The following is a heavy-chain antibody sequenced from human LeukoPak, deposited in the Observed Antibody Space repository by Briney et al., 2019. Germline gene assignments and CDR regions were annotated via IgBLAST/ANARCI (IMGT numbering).Heavy chain of an antibody. J-gene: IGHJ4*02. CDR1: GGSISSGSYY. CDR2: IYTSGST. D-gene: IGHD3-10*01. CDR3: ARASGLLWFGNFDY. V-gene: IGHV4-61*02. Sequence: PSQTLSLTCTVSGGSISSGSYYWSWIRQPAGKGLEWIGRIYTSGSTNYNPSLKSRVTISVDTSKNQFSLKLSSVTAADTAVYYCARASGLLWFGNFDYWGQGTLVTVSS.